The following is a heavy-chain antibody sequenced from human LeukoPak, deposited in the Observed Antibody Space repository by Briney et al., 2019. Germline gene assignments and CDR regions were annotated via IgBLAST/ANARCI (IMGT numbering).Heavy chain of an antibody. Sequence: GASVKVSCKASGYTFTSYGISWVRQAPGQGLEWMGWISAYNGNTNYAQKLQGRVTMTTDTSTSTAYMELRSLRSDDTAVYYCARASFFGGAARYNNWFDPWGQGTLVTVSS. CDR1: GYTFTSYG. J-gene: IGHJ5*02. CDR3: ARASFFGGAARYNNWFDP. D-gene: IGHD3-16*01. V-gene: IGHV1-18*01. CDR2: ISAYNGNT.